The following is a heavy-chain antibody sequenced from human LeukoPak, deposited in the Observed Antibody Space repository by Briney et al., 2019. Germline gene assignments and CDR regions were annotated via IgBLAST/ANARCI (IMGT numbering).Heavy chain of an antibody. D-gene: IGHD2-8*02. CDR1: GGSISPYH. J-gene: IGHJ4*02. CDR2: IYYSGST. CDR3: ARDLVANRYFDH. V-gene: IGHV4-59*01. Sequence: SETLSLTCTVSGGSISPYHWSWIRQPPGKGLEWIGYIYYSGSTNYNPSLKSRVTISMDTSKKQFSLKVTSVTAADTAVYYCARDLVANRYFDHWGQGTLVTVSS.